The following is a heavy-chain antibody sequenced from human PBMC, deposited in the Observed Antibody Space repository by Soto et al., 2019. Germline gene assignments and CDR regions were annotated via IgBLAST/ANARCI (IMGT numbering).Heavy chain of an antibody. D-gene: IGHD3-22*01. CDR2: IIPIFGTA. V-gene: IGHV1-69*13. J-gene: IGHJ4*02. CDR3: ARGGEGYYYDSSGYTDIAY. CDR1: GGTFSSYA. Sequence: GASVKVSCKASGGTFSSYAISWVRQAPGQGLEWMGGIIPIFGTANYAQKFQGRVTITADESTSTAYMELSSLRSEDTAVYYCARGGEGYYYDSSGYTDIAYWGQGTLVTVSS.